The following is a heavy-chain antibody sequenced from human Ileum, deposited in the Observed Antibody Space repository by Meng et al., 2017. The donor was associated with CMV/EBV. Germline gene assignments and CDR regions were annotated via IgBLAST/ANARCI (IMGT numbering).Heavy chain of an antibody. Sequence: EAGPGLVKPSETLSLTCTVSSASISPYYWHWIRQPAGKGLEWIGRIYTGGPTDYNPSLKSRVTMSVDTSKNQFFLNLSSVTAADTAVYYCARGQTVRGFEYWGLGILVTVSS. V-gene: IGHV4-4*07. J-gene: IGHJ4*02. CDR3: ARGQTVRGFEY. CDR2: IYTGGPT. D-gene: IGHD3-10*01. CDR1: SASISPYY.